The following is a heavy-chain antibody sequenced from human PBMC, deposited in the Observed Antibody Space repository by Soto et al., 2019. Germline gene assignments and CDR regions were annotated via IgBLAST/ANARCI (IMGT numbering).Heavy chain of an antibody. Sequence: QVQLVESGGGVVQPGRSLRLSCAASGFTFSSYGMHWVRQAPGKGLEWVAVISYDGSNKYYADSVKGRFTISRDNSKNTLYLQMNSLRAEDTAVYYCAKAGEAYSLPPNFDYWGQGTLVTVSS. CDR3: AKAGEAYSLPPNFDY. D-gene: IGHD3-10*01. J-gene: IGHJ4*02. CDR2: ISYDGSNK. CDR1: GFTFSSYG. V-gene: IGHV3-30*18.